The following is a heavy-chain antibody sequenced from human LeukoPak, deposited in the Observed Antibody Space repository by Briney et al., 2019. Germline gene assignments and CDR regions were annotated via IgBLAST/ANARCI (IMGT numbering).Heavy chain of an antibody. CDR1: GYTLTELS. D-gene: IGHD6-19*01. CDR2: FDPEDGGT. CDR3: ATVLKRRAVARRFLYGMDV. V-gene: IGHV1-24*01. J-gene: IGHJ6*02. Sequence: ASVTVSCTVSGYTLTELSMHWVRQAPGKGLEWMGGFDPEDGGTIYAQKFQGRVTMTEDTSTDTAYMELSSLRSEDTAVYYCATVLKRRAVARRFLYGMDVWGQGTTVTVSS.